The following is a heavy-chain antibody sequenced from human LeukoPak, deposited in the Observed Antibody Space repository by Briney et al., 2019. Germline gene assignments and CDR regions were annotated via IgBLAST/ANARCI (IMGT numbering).Heavy chain of an antibody. D-gene: IGHD6-13*01. CDR3: SGHGSNSY. J-gene: IGHJ4*02. CDR2: IRGGGDT. V-gene: IGHV3-23*01. CDR1: GFTFTNNA. Sequence: GGFLRLSCAASGFTFTNNALSWFHQAPGKGLEWVSDIRGGGDTYYAESVKGRFTISRDNSKNTLYLQMNSLRAEDTALYYASGHGSNSYWGQGTLVTVSS.